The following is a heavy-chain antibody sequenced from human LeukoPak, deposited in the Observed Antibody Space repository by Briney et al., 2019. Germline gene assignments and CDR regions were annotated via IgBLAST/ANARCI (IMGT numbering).Heavy chain of an antibody. CDR1: GFTFTSSA. Sequence: GASVKVSCKASGFTFTSSAMQWVRQARGQRLEWIGWIVVGSGNTNYAQKFQERVTITRDMSTSTAYMELSSLRSEDTAVYYCAAGTWPSKLLPFDWWGQGTLVTVSS. CDR3: AAGTWPSKLLPFDW. D-gene: IGHD2-15*01. CDR2: IVVGSGNT. V-gene: IGHV1-58*02. J-gene: IGHJ4*02.